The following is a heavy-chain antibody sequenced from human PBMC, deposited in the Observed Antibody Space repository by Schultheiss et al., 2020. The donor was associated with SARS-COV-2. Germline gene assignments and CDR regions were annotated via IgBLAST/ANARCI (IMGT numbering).Heavy chain of an antibody. V-gene: IGHV3-23*01. CDR2: ISGSGGST. CDR1: GGSISSYY. CDR3: AKGWAYCGGDCYSFAFDI. D-gene: IGHD2-21*02. Sequence: ETLSLTCAVYGGSISSYYWSWIRQPPGKGLEWVSAISGSGGSTYYADAVNGRFTISGDNSRSSLYLKKNSLRAEDTAVYYCAKGWAYCGGDCYSFAFDIWGQGTIVTVSS. J-gene: IGHJ3*02.